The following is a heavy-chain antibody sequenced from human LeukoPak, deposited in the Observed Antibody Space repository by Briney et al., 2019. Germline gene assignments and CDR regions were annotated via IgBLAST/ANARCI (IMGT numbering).Heavy chain of an antibody. CDR1: GFTFSSYG. D-gene: IGHD3-22*01. CDR2: ISYDGSNK. Sequence: GGSLRLSCAASGFTFSSYGMHWVRQAPGKGLEWVAVISYDGSNKYYADSVKGRFTISRDNSENTLYLQMNSLRAEDTAVYYCATSPLTGGWYYYDSSGYYSGLDYWGQGTLVTVSS. V-gene: IGHV3-30*03. CDR3: ATSPLTGGWYYYDSSGYYSGLDY. J-gene: IGHJ4*02.